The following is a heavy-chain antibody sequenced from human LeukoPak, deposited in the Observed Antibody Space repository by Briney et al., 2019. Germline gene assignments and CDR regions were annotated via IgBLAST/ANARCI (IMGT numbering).Heavy chain of an antibody. V-gene: IGHV3-23*01. CDR3: ARDRGHNWFDP. CDR2: ISGSGGST. J-gene: IGHJ5*02. CDR1: GFTFSSYA. Sequence: GGSLRLSCAASGFTFSSYAMSWVRQAPGKGLEWVSAISGSGGSTYYADSVKGRFTISRDNSKNALYLQMNSLRAEDTAVYYCARDRGHNWFDPWGQGTLVTVSS.